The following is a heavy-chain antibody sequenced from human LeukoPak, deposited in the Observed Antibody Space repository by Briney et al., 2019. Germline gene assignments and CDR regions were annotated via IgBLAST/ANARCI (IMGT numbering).Heavy chain of an antibody. CDR2: IISSSSYI. CDR3: ARDSRDIVATITFGY. CDR1: GFTFSSYE. V-gene: IGHV3-21*01. Sequence: GGSLTLSCAASGFTFSSYEMNWVRQAPGKWLEWVSSIISSSSYIYYADSVKGRFTISRDNAKNSLYLQMNSLRAEDTAVYYCARDSRDIVATITFGYWGQGTLVTVSS. D-gene: IGHD5-12*01. J-gene: IGHJ4*02.